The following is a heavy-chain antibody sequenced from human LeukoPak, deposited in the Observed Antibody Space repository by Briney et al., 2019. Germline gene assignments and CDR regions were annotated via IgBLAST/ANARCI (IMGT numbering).Heavy chain of an antibody. D-gene: IGHD5-24*01. CDR3: ARDYKYAFDN. CDR2: IGIDSGNT. J-gene: IGHJ4*02. CDR1: GFTFSSYS. V-gene: IGHV3-48*01. Sequence: GGSLRLSCAASGFTFSSYSMNWVRQAPGKGLEWISYIGIDSGNTNYADSVKGRFTISGDKAKNSLYLQMNSLRVEDTAVYYCARDYKYAFDNWGQGTPVTVSS.